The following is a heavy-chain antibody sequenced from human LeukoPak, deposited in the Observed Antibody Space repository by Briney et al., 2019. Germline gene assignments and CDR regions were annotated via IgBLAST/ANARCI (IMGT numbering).Heavy chain of an antibody. J-gene: IGHJ4*02. Sequence: PGESLQISCQVSGYTFTSHWISWVRQLPGKGLEWMGKIDPSDSYTKYSPSFQGHVTISTDKSITTAYLQWSSLKASDTAMYYCARHVGITSASDYWGQGTLVTVSS. V-gene: IGHV5-10-1*01. D-gene: IGHD3-10*01. CDR3: ARHVGITSASDY. CDR2: IDPSDSYT. CDR1: GYTFTSHW.